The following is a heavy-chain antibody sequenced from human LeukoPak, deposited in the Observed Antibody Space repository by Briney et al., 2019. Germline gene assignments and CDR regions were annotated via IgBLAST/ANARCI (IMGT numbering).Heavy chain of an antibody. CDR3: ARDTARITIFGVAKYVDV. D-gene: IGHD3-3*01. CDR2: INPNSGGT. Sequence: GASVKVSCKASGYTFTGYYMHWVRQAPGQGLEWMGWINPNSGGTNSAQKFQGRVTMTRDTSISTAYMELSRLRSDDTAVYYCARDTARITIFGVAKYVDVWGKGTTVTVSS. J-gene: IGHJ6*03. CDR1: GYTFTGYY. V-gene: IGHV1-2*02.